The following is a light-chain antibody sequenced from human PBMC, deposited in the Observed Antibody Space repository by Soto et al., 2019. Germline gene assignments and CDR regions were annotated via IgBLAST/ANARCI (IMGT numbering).Light chain of an antibody. Sequence: ENVFTPSPGPPSLSPGGRGTLPCRASQSVSSSYLAWYQQKPGQAPRLLIYGASSRATGIPDRFSGSGSGTDFTLTISRLEPEDFAVYYCQQYGSSPLTFGGGTKVDIK. V-gene: IGKV3-20*01. CDR3: QQYGSSPLT. J-gene: IGKJ4*01. CDR2: GAS. CDR1: QSVSSSY.